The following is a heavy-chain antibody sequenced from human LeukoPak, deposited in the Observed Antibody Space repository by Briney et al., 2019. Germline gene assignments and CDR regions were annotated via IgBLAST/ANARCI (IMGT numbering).Heavy chain of an antibody. Sequence: ASVKVSCKASGYTFTGYYMHWVRQAPGQGLEWMGWINPNSGGTNYAQKFQGWVTMTRNTSISTAYMELSSLRSEDTAVYYCARGPIVAGYYSLDYWGQGTLVTVSS. CDR2: INPNSGGT. J-gene: IGHJ4*02. D-gene: IGHD3-22*01. CDR1: GYTFTGYY. CDR3: ARGPIVAGYYSLDY. V-gene: IGHV1-2*04.